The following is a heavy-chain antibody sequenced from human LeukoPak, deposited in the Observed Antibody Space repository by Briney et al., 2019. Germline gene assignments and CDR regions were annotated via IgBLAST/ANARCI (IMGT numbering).Heavy chain of an antibody. Sequence: SETLSLTCAVSGGSISSSNWWGWVRQPPGKGLEWIGEIYHSGSTNYNPSLKSRVTISVDTSKNQFSLKLSSVTAADTAVYYCARVGHRGYSYGPFDYWGQGTLVTVSS. CDR2: IYHSGST. CDR3: ARVGHRGYSYGPFDY. V-gene: IGHV4-4*02. CDR1: GGSISSSNW. J-gene: IGHJ4*02. D-gene: IGHD5-18*01.